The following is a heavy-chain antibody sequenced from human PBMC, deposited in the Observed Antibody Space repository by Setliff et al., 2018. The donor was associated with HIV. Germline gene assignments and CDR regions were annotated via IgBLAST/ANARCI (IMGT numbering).Heavy chain of an antibody. CDR2: SVPEHSET. J-gene: IGHJ6*03. Sequence: ASVKVSCKVSGYTLTELSIHWVRQAPGKGLEWMGGSVPEHSETIYAQKFQGRVTMTEDTSTDTAFMELSGLTSEDTAVYYCATRGDLLGRRASTVTVYYYCLDVWGNGTTVTVSS. D-gene: IGHD4-17*01. CDR3: ATRGDLLGRRASTVTVYYYCLDV. CDR1: GYTLTELS. V-gene: IGHV1-24*01.